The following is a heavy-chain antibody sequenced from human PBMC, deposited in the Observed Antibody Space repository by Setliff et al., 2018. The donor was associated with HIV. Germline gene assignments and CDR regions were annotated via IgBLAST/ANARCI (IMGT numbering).Heavy chain of an antibody. J-gene: IGHJ3*01. CDR2: IYWDDDK. CDR1: GFSLSTRGVG. V-gene: IGHV2-5*02. CDR3: AHQELGYCSGGSCPPPHAFDV. Sequence: SGPTLVNPTQTLTLTCTFSGFSLSTRGVGVGWIRQPPGKALEWLALIYWDDDKRYNPSLKTRLTITKDTSKNQVVLTMTNMDPADTATYYCAHQELGYCSGGSCPPPHAFDVWGQGTMVTVSS. D-gene: IGHD2-15*01.